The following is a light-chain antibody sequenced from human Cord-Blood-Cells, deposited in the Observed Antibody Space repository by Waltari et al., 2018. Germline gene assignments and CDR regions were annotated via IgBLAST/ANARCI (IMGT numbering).Light chain of an antibody. CDR3: QQYGSSPPAYT. V-gene: IGKV3-20*01. CDR1: QSVSGSN. CDR2: GAS. Sequence: EIALTQSPGALSLSPGARTILPSRASQSVSGSNLAWYQQKPGQAPRLLIYGASSRATSIPDRVSGSGAGTDFTLTISRLEPEDFAVYYCQQYGSSPPAYTFGQGTKLEIK. J-gene: IGKJ2*01.